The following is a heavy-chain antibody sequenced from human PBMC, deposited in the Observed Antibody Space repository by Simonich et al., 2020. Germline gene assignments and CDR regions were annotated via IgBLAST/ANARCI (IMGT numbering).Heavy chain of an antibody. CDR1: GFTFSSYS. CDR2: SSNSSSYI. V-gene: IGHV3-21*01. J-gene: IGHJ4*02. Sequence: EVQLVESGGGLVKPGGSLRLSCAASGFTFSSYSMNWVRQAPGKGLEWVSSSSNSSSYIYYADSVKGRFTISRDNAKNSLYLQMNSLRAEDTAVYYCARDVDTAMVFDYWGQGTLVTVSS. D-gene: IGHD5-18*01. CDR3: ARDVDTAMVFDY.